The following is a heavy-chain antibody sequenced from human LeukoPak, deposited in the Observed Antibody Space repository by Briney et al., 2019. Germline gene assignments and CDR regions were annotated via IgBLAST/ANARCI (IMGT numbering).Heavy chain of an antibody. V-gene: IGHV1-2*02. CDR3: ATVYCSSTSCLDP. CDR1: GDTFTGYY. CDR2: INPNSGGT. D-gene: IGHD2-2*01. Sequence: ASVKVSCKASGDTFTGYYMYWVRQAPGQGLEWMGWINPNSGGTNYAQKFQGRVTMARDASISTAYMELSRLRSEDTAVYYCATVYCSSTSCLDPWGQGTLVTVPS. J-gene: IGHJ5*02.